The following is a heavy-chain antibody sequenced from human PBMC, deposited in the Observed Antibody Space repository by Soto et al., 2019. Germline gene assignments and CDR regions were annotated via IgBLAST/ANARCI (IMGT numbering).Heavy chain of an antibody. V-gene: IGHV3-23*01. D-gene: IGHD3-22*01. CDR2: ISGSGGST. Sequence: GSLRLSCAASGFTFNDDYMGWIRQAPGKGLEWVSAISGSGGSTYYADSVKGRFTISRDNSKNTLYLQMNSLRAEDTAVYYCAKDSWGTMIVVVLDFDYWGQGTLVTVSS. J-gene: IGHJ4*02. CDR1: GFTFNDDY. CDR3: AKDSWGTMIVVVLDFDY.